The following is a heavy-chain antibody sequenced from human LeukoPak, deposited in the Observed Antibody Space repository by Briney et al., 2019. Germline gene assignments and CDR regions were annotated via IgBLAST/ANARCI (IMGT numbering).Heavy chain of an antibody. CDR3: ARDFANYGGVGMDV. CDR1: GYTFTGYY. V-gene: IGHV1-2*02. CDR2: INPNSGGT. D-gene: IGHD4-23*01. J-gene: IGHJ6*02. Sequence: GASVKVSCKASGYTFTGYYMHWVRQAPGQGLEWMGWINPNSGGTNYAQKFQGRVTMTRDTSISTAYMELSRLRSDDTAVYYCARDFANYGGVGMDVWGQGTTVTVSS.